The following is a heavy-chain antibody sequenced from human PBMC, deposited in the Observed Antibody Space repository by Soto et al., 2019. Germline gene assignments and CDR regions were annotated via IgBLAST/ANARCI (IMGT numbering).Heavy chain of an antibody. CDR3: ATQGTNYDYGNSSYVHGMDV. CDR2: QYPEKRYV. CDR1: GYRFSNEW. D-gene: IGHD3-10*01. J-gene: IGHJ6*02. V-gene: IGHV5-51*01. Sequence: GGSPKLSCNGPGYRFSNEWIGWVRQMPAKGVEWMVIQYPEKRYVRNSTSFQGQVTISAAKSTNTAYLPGSTPKATDTATYFCATQGTNYDYGNSSYVHGMDVWGQGTTVTVSS.